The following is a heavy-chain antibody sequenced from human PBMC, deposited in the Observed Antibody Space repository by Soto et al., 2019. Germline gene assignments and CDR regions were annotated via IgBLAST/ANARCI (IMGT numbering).Heavy chain of an antibody. CDR2: IYHSGST. CDR1: SGSISSSNW. V-gene: IGHV4-4*02. D-gene: IGHD6-13*01. J-gene: IGHJ5*02. Sequence: QVQLQESGPGLVKPSGTLSLTCAVSSGSISSSNWWSWVRQPPGKGLEWIGEIYHSGSTNYNPSLKSRVTISVDKSKNQFSLKLSSVTAADTAVYYCARELAGSSSGNWFDPWGQGTLVTVSS. CDR3: ARELAGSSSGNWFDP.